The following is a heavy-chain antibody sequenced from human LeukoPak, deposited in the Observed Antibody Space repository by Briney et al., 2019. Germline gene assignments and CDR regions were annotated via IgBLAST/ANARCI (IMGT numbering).Heavy chain of an antibody. Sequence: SETLSLTCAVYGGSFSGYCWSWIRRPPGKGLEWIGEINHSGSTNYNPSLKSRVAISVDTSKNQFSLKLSSVTAADTAVYYCARGIRRIAAAGSRFDYWGRGTLVTVSS. V-gene: IGHV4-34*01. CDR2: INHSGST. CDR1: GGSFSGYC. J-gene: IGHJ4*02. D-gene: IGHD6-13*01. CDR3: ARGIRRIAAAGSRFDY.